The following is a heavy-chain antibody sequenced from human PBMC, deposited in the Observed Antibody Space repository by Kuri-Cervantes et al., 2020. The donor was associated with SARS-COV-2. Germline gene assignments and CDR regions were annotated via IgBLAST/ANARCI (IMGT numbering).Heavy chain of an antibody. J-gene: IGHJ4*02. Sequence: ESLKISCTVSGGSISSSSYYWGWIRQPPGKGLEWIGYFYSTGVTNYDPSLKTRVTISTDKSKNQLSLKLTSVTAADTAVYYCARDNILFSGSGFDSWGQGALVTVSS. CDR3: ARDNILFSGSGFDS. V-gene: IGHV4-61*05. CDR2: FYSTGVT. D-gene: IGHD1-26*01. CDR1: GGSISSSSYY.